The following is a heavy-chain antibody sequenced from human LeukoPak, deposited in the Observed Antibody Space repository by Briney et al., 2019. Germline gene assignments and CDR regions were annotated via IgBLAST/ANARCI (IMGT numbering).Heavy chain of an antibody. Sequence: GGSLRLSCAASGFTVSSNYMSWVRQAPGKGLEWVSVIYSGGSTYYVDSVKGRFTISRDNSKNTLYLQMNSLRAEDTAVYYCARDPGTLDAFDIWGQGTMVTVSS. J-gene: IGHJ3*02. CDR1: GFTVSSNY. CDR2: IYSGGST. D-gene: IGHD1-1*01. CDR3: ARDPGTLDAFDI. V-gene: IGHV3-66*01.